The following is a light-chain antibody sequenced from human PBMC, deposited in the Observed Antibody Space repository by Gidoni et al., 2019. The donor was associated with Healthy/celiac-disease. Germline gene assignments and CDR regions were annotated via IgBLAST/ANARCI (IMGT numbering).Light chain of an antibody. V-gene: IGLV3-19*01. CDR2: GKN. Sequence: SSELTQDPAVSVALGPTVRITCQGDSLRSYYASWYQQKPGQAPVLVIYGKNNRPSGIPDRFSGSSSGNTASLTITGAQAEDEADYYCNSRDSSGNHYVFGTGTKVTV. J-gene: IGLJ1*01. CDR3: NSRDSSGNHYV. CDR1: SLRSYY.